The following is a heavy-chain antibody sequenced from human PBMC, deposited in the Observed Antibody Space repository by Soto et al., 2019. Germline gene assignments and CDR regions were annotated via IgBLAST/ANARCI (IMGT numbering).Heavy chain of an antibody. CDR3: ARVWSDIVVVPAAMNHYYYMDV. D-gene: IGHD2-2*01. J-gene: IGHJ6*03. CDR1: GFTFSSYS. CDR2: ISSSSSYI. Sequence: GGSLRLSCAASGFTFSSYSMNWVRQAPGKGLEWVSSISSSSSYIYYADSVKGRFTISRDNAKNSLYLQMNSLRAEDTAVYYCARVWSDIVVVPAAMNHYYYMDVWGKGTTVTVSS. V-gene: IGHV3-21*01.